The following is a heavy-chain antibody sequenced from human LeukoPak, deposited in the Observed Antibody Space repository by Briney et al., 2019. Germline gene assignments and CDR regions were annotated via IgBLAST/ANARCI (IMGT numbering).Heavy chain of an antibody. Sequence: GGSLRLSCAASGFTLSSYWMSWVRQAPGKGLEWVANIKQDGSEKYYVDSVKGRFTISRDNAKNSLYLQMNSLRAEDTAVYYCARDRGLWFGEFGDYWGQGTLVTVSS. D-gene: IGHD3-10*01. V-gene: IGHV3-7*01. CDR1: GFTLSSYW. CDR2: IKQDGSEK. CDR3: ARDRGLWFGEFGDY. J-gene: IGHJ4*02.